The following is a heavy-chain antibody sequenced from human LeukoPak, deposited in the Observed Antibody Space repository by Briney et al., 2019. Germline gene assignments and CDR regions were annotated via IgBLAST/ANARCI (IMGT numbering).Heavy chain of an antibody. V-gene: IGHV3-53*01. J-gene: IGHJ4*02. CDR1: GFKFRSYG. CDR2: IYSGGST. Sequence: GGSLRLSCAASGFKFRSYGMHWVRQAPGKGLEWVSLIYSGGSTDYTDSVKGRFTISRDNSKNTLYLQMNSLRAEDTAVYYCARRAGGYSHPYDYWGQGTLVTVSS. D-gene: IGHD4-23*01. CDR3: ARRAGGYSHPYDY.